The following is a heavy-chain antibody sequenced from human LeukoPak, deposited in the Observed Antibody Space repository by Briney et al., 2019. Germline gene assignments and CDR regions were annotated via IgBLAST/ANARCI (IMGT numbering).Heavy chain of an antibody. CDR3: ATTGIGPFDY. CDR1: GASISSYY. CDR2: ICTSGST. V-gene: IGHV4-4*07. D-gene: IGHD1-1*01. J-gene: IGHJ4*02. Sequence: SETLSLTCTVSGASISSYYWNWIRQPAGKGLEWIGRICTSGSTNYNPSLKSRATMSVDTSKNQFSLKLSSVTAADTVVYYCATTGIGPFDYWGQGTLVTVSP.